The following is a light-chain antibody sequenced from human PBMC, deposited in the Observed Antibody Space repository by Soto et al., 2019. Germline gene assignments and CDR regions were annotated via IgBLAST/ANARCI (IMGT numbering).Light chain of an antibody. CDR2: EGS. CDR1: NSDVGTYEL. J-gene: IGLJ1*01. V-gene: IGLV2-23*01. CDR3: SSFAGTNSFV. Sequence: QLVLTQPASVSGSPGQSITISCTGTNSDVGTYELVSWYQQHPGRAPKLMIYEGSKRPSGVSNRFSGSKSGDTASLTISGLQAEDEADYYCSSFAGTNSFVFGTGTKLTVL.